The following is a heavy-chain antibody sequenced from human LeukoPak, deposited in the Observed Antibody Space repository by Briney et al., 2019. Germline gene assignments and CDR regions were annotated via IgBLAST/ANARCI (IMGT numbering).Heavy chain of an antibody. D-gene: IGHD5-12*01. V-gene: IGHV4-34*01. CDR1: GESLSGYF. J-gene: IGHJ4*02. CDR2: INHSGST. Sequence: SETLSLTCAVYGESLSGYFWNWIRQPPGNGLEWIGEINHSGSTSNHNPSLKSRVTMSVDTSKNQFSLKLSSVTAADTAVYYCARKSGYARDYWGQGNLVTVSS. CDR3: ARKSGYARDY.